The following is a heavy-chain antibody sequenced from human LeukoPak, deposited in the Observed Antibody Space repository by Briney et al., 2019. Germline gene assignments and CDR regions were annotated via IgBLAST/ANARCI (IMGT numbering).Heavy chain of an antibody. V-gene: IGHV4-59*12. CDR1: GGSISSYY. Sequence: SETLSLTCTVSGGSISSYYWSWIRQPPGKGLEWIGYIYYSGSTNYNPSLKSRVTISVDTSKNQFSLKLSSVTAADTAVYYCATLASNWDAFDIWGQGTMVTVSS. D-gene: IGHD1-20*01. CDR3: ATLASNWDAFDI. CDR2: IYYSGST. J-gene: IGHJ3*02.